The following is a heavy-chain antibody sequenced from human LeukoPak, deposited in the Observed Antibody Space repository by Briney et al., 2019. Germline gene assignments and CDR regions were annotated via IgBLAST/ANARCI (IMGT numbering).Heavy chain of an antibody. CDR2: ISGSGGST. V-gene: IGHV3-23*01. D-gene: IGHD1-1*01. Sequence: GGSLRLSCAASGFTFSSYAMSWVRQAPGKGLEWVSAISGSGGSTYYADSVKGRFTISRDNSGNVVYLQMDSLRAEDTAVYYCTRVAQSGPTGWFDPWGQGTLVTVSS. J-gene: IGHJ5*02. CDR3: TRVAQSGPTGWFDP. CDR1: GFTFSSYA.